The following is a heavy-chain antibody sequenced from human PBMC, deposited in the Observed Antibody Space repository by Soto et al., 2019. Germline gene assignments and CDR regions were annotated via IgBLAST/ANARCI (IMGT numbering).Heavy chain of an antibody. CDR2: IYWDDDK. V-gene: IGHV2-5*02. J-gene: IGHJ3*02. CDR1: GFSLSTSGVG. CDR3: ARTYYDILTGYYNHAFDI. Sequence: TLTCTSSGFSLSTSGVGVGWIRQPPGKALEWLALIYWDDDKRYSPSLKSRLTITKDTSKNQVVLTMTNMDPVDTATYYCARTYYDILTGYYNHAFDIWGQGTMVTVSS. D-gene: IGHD3-9*01.